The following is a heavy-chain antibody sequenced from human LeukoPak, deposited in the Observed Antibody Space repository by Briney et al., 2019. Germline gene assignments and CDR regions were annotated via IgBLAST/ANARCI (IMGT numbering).Heavy chain of an antibody. V-gene: IGHV4-4*07. Sequence: KPSETLSLTCTVSGGSISNYYWSWVRQPAGKGLEWIGRIYTTGSTNYNPSLKSRVTISVDTSKNQFSLKLSSVTAADTAVYYCATRTMVRGVIIPSTGWGQGTLVTVSS. D-gene: IGHD3-10*01. CDR2: IYTTGST. J-gene: IGHJ4*02. CDR3: ATRTMVRGVIIPSTG. CDR1: GGSISNYY.